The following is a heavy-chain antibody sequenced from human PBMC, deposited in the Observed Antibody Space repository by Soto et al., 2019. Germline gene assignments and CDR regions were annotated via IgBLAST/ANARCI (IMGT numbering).Heavy chain of an antibody. CDR2: IYSGGST. CDR1: GFTVSTNY. V-gene: IGHV3-53*01. CDR3: ARTPGIAVAGTGYFDC. Sequence: FLRLSCAASGFTVSTNYMSWVRQAPGKGLEWVSVIYSGGSTYYADSVKGRFTVSRDDSKNTLYLQMDSLRAEDTAMYYCARTPGIAVAGTGYFDCWGQGTLVTVSS. D-gene: IGHD6-19*01. J-gene: IGHJ4*02.